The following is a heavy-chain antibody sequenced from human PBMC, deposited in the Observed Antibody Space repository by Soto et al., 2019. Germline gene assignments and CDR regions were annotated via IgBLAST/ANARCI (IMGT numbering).Heavy chain of an antibody. CDR2: LYWDDDK. D-gene: IGHD2-21*02. CDR1: GLSLRTTGVG. J-gene: IGHJ6*02. Sequence: QVTLKESGPTLVKPTQTLTLTCTVSGLSLRTTGVGVGWVRQPPGKALEWLALLYWDDDKRYSPSLRSRLTIAKDISEKQVVGTTTNMETVDTATYYCVQSRCGGDCLEIYSSHAYNGLEVWGQGTTVDVSS. V-gene: IGHV2-5*02. CDR3: VQSRCGGDCLEIYSSHAYNGLEV.